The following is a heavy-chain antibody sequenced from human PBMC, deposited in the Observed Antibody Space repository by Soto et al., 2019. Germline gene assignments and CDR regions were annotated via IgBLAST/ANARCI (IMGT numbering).Heavy chain of an antibody. D-gene: IGHD1-26*01. J-gene: IGHJ6*02. CDR1: GGSIRNYY. Sequence: SETLSLTCTVSGGSIRNYYGSWIRQPPGKGLEWIGEINHSGSTNYNPSLKSRVTISVDTSKNQFSLKLSSVTAADTAVYYCARVEWEHLRYYYYYGMDVWGQGTTVTVSS. CDR2: INHSGST. V-gene: IGHV4-34*01. CDR3: ARVEWEHLRYYYYYGMDV.